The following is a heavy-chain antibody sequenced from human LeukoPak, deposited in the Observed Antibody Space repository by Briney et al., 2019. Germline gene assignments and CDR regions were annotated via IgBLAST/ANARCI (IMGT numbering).Heavy chain of an antibody. CDR2: INSDESNT. CDR1: GFTFSTYW. V-gene: IGHV3-74*01. Sequence: GGSLRLSCAASGFTFSTYWMHWVRQAPGKGLVWVSHINSDESNTNYADSVKGRFTISRDNAKNSLYLQMNSLRAEDTALYYCGKDMSPGGLDNWGQGTLVTVSS. CDR3: GKDMSPGGLDN. D-gene: IGHD3-10*01. J-gene: IGHJ4*02.